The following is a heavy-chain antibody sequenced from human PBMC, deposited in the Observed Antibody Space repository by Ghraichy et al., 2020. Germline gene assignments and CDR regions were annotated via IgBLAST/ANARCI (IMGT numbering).Heavy chain of an antibody. D-gene: IGHD4-23*01. CDR1: GGSISSYY. J-gene: IGHJ4*02. CDR3: ARGPGGASGY. CDR2: VYYSGSA. Sequence: SETLSLTCTVSGGSISSYYWSWVRQPPGKGLEWIGYVYYSGSANYNPSLKSRITISVDMSKNQFSLKLSSVTAADTAVYYCARGPGGASGYWGQGTPVPVSS. V-gene: IGHV4-59*01.